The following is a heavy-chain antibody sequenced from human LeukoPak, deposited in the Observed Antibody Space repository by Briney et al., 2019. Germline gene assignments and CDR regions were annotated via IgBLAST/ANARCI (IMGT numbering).Heavy chain of an antibody. CDR3: ARAQSKGIAVFHY. V-gene: IGHV1-69*13. Sequence: GASVKVSCKAAGGTFSSSAISWVRQAPGQGLEWMGGIIPIFGTANYAQKFQGRVTITADESTSTAYMELSSLRSEDTAVYYCARAQSKGIAVFHYWGQGTLVTVSS. D-gene: IGHD6-19*01. J-gene: IGHJ4*02. CDR1: GGTFSSSA. CDR2: IIPIFGTA.